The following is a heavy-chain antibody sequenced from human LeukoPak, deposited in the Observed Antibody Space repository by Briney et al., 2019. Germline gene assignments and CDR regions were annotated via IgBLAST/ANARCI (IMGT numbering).Heavy chain of an antibody. Sequence: GGSLRLSCAASGSTFSSYAMSWVRQAPGKGLGWVSAISGSGGSTYYADSVKGRFTISRDNSKNTLYLQMNSLRAEDTAVYYCAKDDGYSYGYVDYWGQGTLVTVSS. CDR2: ISGSGGST. D-gene: IGHD5-18*01. J-gene: IGHJ4*02. V-gene: IGHV3-23*01. CDR3: AKDDGYSYGYVDY. CDR1: GSTFSSYA.